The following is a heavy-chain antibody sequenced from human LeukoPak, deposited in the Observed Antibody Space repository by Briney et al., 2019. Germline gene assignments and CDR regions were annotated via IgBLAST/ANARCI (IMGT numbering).Heavy chain of an antibody. Sequence: GASVKVSCKASGYTXTGYYIHGVRQAPGQGLDWMGWINPDSGGTNFPQKFQGRVTMTRDTPISTAYMELSRLRSDDTAVYHCARGDSYGYTSGFDYWGQGTLVTVSS. V-gene: IGHV1-2*02. J-gene: IGHJ4*02. CDR2: INPDSGGT. D-gene: IGHD5-18*01. CDR1: GYTXTGYY. CDR3: ARGDSYGYTSGFDY.